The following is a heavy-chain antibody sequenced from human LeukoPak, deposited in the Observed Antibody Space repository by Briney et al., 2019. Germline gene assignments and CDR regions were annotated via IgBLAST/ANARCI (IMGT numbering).Heavy chain of an antibody. J-gene: IGHJ5*01. V-gene: IGHV3-48*02. Sequence: LPGWSLRLSCAASGFTLRRYWMSWVRQGPGKGLDWVSLFCSSRSLIYYADSVTGRFTISRVNAKNSLSLQLNSVSDEDTAVQYCARVGLGYRYDKWFDYWGQGTLVTVSS. CDR3: ARVGLGYRYDKWFDY. CDR1: GFTLRRYW. CDR2: FCSSRSLI. D-gene: IGHD5-18*01.